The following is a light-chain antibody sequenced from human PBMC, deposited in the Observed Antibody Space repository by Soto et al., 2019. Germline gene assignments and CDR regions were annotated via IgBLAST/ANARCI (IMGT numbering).Light chain of an antibody. V-gene: IGKV3-15*01. CDR3: QQYSKWPLT. J-gene: IGKJ2*01. Sequence: EIVMTQSPATVSVSQGERATLSCRASQSVSSNLAWYQQKPGQAPRLLIYGASTRATGIPARFSGSGSGTEFTLTISSLQSEDFAVYFCQQYSKWPLTFGQRTMVDI. CDR2: GAS. CDR1: QSVSSN.